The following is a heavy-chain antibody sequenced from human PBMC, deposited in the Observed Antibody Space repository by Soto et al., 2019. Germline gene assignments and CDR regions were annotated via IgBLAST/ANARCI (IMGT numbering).Heavy chain of an antibody. Sequence: GGSLRLSCAASGFTFSSYDMHWVRQATGKGLEWVSAIGTAGDTYYPGSVKGRFTISRENAKNSLYLQMNSLRAGDTAVYYCARASGSVSLRTYTFFDYWGQGTLVTVSS. CDR2: IGTAGDT. J-gene: IGHJ4*02. V-gene: IGHV3-13*01. D-gene: IGHD3-16*01. CDR3: ARASGSVSLRTYTFFDY. CDR1: GFTFSSYD.